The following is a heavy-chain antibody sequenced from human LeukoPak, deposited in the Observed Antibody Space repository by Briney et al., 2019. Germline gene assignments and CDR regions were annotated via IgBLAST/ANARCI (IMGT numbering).Heavy chain of an antibody. V-gene: IGHV3-30*04. CDR2: ISYDARKN. D-gene: IGHD4/OR15-4a*01. CDR1: GFSFSSFA. Sequence: GGSLRLSCVASGFSFSSFAMHWVRQTPGKGPEWVSFISYDARKNYNRDSVRGRFTISRDNSKNTVSLQMNSLRPDDTAIYYCARDRGDYGDYIWNFDLWGQGTVVTVSS. CDR3: ARDRGDYGDYIWNFDL. J-gene: IGHJ3*01.